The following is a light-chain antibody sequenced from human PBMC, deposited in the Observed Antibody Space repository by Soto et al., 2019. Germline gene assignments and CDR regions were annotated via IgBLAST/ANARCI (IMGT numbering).Light chain of an antibody. CDR2: AAS. J-gene: IGKJ4*01. CDR1: QGISSY. V-gene: IGKV1-9*01. CDR3: QQLISPLT. Sequence: QLTQSPSSLSASVGDRVTITCRASQGISSYLAWYQQKPGKAPELLIYAASTLQSGVPSRFSGSGSGTDFTLTISSLQPEDFATYYCQQLISPLTFGGGTKVEIK.